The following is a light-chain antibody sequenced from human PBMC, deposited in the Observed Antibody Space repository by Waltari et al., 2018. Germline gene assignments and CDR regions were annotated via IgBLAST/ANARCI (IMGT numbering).Light chain of an antibody. V-gene: IGLV1-44*01. Sequence: QSVLTQAPSVSGTPGQRVTLSCSGTNYNIGSGTVNWYQQVPGKSPKLLLYSNDQRPSGVPDRFSGSKSGTSASLAISGLQSEDEADYYCATWDGRVNGVLFGGGTKVTVL. CDR2: SND. CDR3: ATWDGRVNGVL. J-gene: IGLJ2*01. CDR1: NYNIGSGT.